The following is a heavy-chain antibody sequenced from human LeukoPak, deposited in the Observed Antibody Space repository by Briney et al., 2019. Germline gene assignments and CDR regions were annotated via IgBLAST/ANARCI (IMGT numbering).Heavy chain of an antibody. V-gene: IGHV3-23*01. CDR2: ISGSGGST. Sequence: GGSLRLSCAASGVTFSSYAMSWVRQAPGKGLEWVSAISGSGGSTYYADSVKGRFTISRDNSQSTLYLQMKSLRTEDTAVYYCALGELSLFYMDVWGKGTTVTISS. CDR3: ALGELSLFYMDV. J-gene: IGHJ6*03. D-gene: IGHD3-16*02. CDR1: GVTFSSYA.